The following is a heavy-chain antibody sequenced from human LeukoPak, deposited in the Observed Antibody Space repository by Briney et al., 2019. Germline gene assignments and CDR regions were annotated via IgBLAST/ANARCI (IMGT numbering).Heavy chain of an antibody. V-gene: IGHV4-34*01. D-gene: IGHD2-2*01. CDR3: VRGRYCSSANCYDWFDP. CDR2: ITYGGTT. J-gene: IGHJ5*02. CDR1: DGSFGGYH. Sequence: SETLSLTCAVYDGSFGGYHWNWIRQPLGKRLEWIGEITYGGTTNYNPSLRSRVTMSVDTSKKQFSLKLTSLTAADTAVYYCVRGRYCSSANCYDWFDPWGPGTHVSVSS.